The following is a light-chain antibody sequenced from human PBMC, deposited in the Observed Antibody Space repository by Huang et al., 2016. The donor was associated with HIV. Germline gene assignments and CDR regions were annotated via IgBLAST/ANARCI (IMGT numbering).Light chain of an antibody. CDR2: ESS. V-gene: IGKV1-39*01. Sequence: IQLTQSPSPLSASVGDRVTITCRSSHSIIKSLNWYQKKPWRSPILMIYESSILQSCVPSMFSGSGSWSDFTLTIPNLHPEDSATYYCQHTFTVFGPGTKLEI. CDR1: HSIIKS. J-gene: IGKJ2*01. CDR3: QHTFTV.